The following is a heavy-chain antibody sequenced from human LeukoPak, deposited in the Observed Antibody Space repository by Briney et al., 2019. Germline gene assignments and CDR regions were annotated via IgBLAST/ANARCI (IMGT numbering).Heavy chain of an antibody. D-gene: IGHD3-22*01. V-gene: IGHV4-34*01. Sequence: SETLSLTCAVYGGSFSGYYWSWIRQPPGKGLEWIGEINHSGSTNYNPSLKSRATISVDTSKNQFSLKLSSVTAADTAVYYCARGSMYYYDSSGYLGSYRAFDIWGQGTMVTVSS. J-gene: IGHJ3*02. CDR1: GGSFSGYY. CDR3: ARGSMYYYDSSGYLGSYRAFDI. CDR2: INHSGST.